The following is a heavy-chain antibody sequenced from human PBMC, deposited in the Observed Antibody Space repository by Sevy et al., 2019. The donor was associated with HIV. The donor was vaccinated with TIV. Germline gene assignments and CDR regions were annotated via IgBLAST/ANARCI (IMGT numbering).Heavy chain of an antibody. CDR1: GFTFITYA. Sequence: GGSLRLSCKPSGFTFITYAMTWVRQAPGKGLEWVSTIYGSGGTTYYADSVKGRFTISRDNSKNTLYLQMDSLRTEDTAIYYCAGARYDGSGSFDAFDIWGQGTMVTVSS. V-gene: IGHV3-23*01. D-gene: IGHD3-22*01. CDR2: IYGSGGTT. CDR3: AGARYDGSGSFDAFDI. J-gene: IGHJ3*02.